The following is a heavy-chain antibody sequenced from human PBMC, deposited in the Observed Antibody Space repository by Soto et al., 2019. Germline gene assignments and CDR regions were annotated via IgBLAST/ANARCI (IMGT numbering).Heavy chain of an antibody. CDR1: GYTFTSYD. Sequence: QVQLVQSGAEVKKPGASVMVSCKASGYTFTSYDINWVRQATGQGLEWMGWMNPNSGNTGYAQKFQGRVTMTRSTSISTAYMELTSLRSEDTAVYYCARGGYYYDSSAYYRPFDYWGQGTLVTVSS. D-gene: IGHD3-22*01. CDR3: ARGGYYYDSSAYYRPFDY. V-gene: IGHV1-8*01. J-gene: IGHJ4*02. CDR2: MNPNSGNT.